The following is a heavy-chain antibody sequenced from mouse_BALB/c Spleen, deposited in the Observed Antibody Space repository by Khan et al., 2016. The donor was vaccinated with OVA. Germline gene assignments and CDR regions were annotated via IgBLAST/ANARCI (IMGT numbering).Heavy chain of an antibody. Sequence: QVQLQQSGAELARPGASVKMSCKASGYTFTTYTMHWVKQRPGQGLEWIGYINPSNGYTNYNQKFKDKSTLTADKSSSTAYMQLSSRTSDYSAVYYCAREGAYDWSDGWFSYWGQGTLVTVSA. D-gene: IGHD2-14*01. J-gene: IGHJ3*01. V-gene: IGHV1-4*01. CDR2: INPSNGYT. CDR3: AREGAYDWSDGWFSY. CDR1: GYTFTTYT.